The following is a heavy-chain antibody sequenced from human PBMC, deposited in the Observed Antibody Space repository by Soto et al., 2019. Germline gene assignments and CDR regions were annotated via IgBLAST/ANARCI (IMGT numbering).Heavy chain of an antibody. J-gene: IGHJ4*03. Sequence: QVQLQESGPGLVKPSRTLSLTCSVSGVSITSGHVYWNWLRQFPGRGPEWMGGIFHTGTTYYHPSLKGRLLISVDTSRNEFSLRLDSLTAADTAIYFCARSFGYCGATDCYGSFDFWGQGTLITVSS. D-gene: IGHD2-21*02. CDR1: GVSITSGHVY. CDR3: ARSFGYCGATDCYGSFDF. V-gene: IGHV4-30-4*08. CDR2: IFHTGTT.